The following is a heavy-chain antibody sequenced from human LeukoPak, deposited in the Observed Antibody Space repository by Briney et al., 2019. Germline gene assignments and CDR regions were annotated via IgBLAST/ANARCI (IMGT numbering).Heavy chain of an antibody. Sequence: GGSLRLSCAASGFTFSRNAIHWVRQAPGKGLEWVANINQGGSDKYYVDSVKGRFTISRDNANNLLYLQMNSLRGEDTAVYYCTRDRSRAEDDWGQGTLVTVSS. CDR1: GFTFSRNA. V-gene: IGHV3-7*01. CDR2: INQGGSDK. D-gene: IGHD1-14*01. CDR3: TRDRSRAEDD. J-gene: IGHJ4*02.